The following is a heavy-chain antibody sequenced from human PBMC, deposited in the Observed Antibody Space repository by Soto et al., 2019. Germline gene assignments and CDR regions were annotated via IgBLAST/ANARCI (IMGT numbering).Heavy chain of an antibody. J-gene: IGHJ4*02. CDR2: IYSGGST. CDR3: ARQGFTFGGALHDY. V-gene: IGHV3-53*01. D-gene: IGHD3-16*01. Sequence: EVQLVESGGGLIQPGGSLRLSCAASGFTVSSNYMSWVRQAPGKGLEWVSVIYSGGSTYYADSVKGRFTISRDNSKNTLYLQMSSLRAEDTAVYYCARQGFTFGGALHDYWGQGTLVTVSS. CDR1: GFTVSSNY.